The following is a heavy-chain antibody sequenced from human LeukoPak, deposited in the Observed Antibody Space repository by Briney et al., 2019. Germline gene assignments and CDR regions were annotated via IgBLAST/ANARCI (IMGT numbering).Heavy chain of an antibody. CDR2: INAGNGNT. V-gene: IGHV1-3*01. CDR1: GYTFTSYA. D-gene: IGHD2-15*01. CDR3: ARDRWVVARGYFDY. J-gene: IGHJ4*02. Sequence: ASVKVSCKASGYTFTSYAMHWVRQAPGQRLEWMGWINAGNGNTKYSQKFQGRVTITRDTSASTAYMELSGLRSEDTAVYCCARDRWVVARGYFDYWGQGTLVTVSS.